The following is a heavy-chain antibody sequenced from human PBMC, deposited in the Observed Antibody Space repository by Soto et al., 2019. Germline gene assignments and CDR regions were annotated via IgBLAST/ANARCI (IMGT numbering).Heavy chain of an antibody. CDR1: GYTFMNYG. D-gene: IGHD2-21*01. Sequence: ASVKVSCKASGYTFMNYGISWVRQAPGQGLEWMGWISDYNGNRTDYTQSFQGRVTVTTDTSTSTAYMELRSLTSDDTAVYYCERDRSNSDFWGQGTLVTVSS. CDR3: ERDRSNSDF. V-gene: IGHV1-18*01. CDR2: ISDYNGNRT. J-gene: IGHJ4*02.